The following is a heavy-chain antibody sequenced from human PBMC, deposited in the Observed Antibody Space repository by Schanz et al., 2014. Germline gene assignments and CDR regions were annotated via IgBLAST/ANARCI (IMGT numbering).Heavy chain of an antibody. CDR1: GFTLSNYA. CDR3: TTDNGHFAFDF. Sequence: EVQLVQSGGGLVQPGGSLRLSCAASGFTLSNYAMSWVRQAPGKGLEWVSALSEGGGGAHYADSVRGRFTISSDSSKNTLYLQMNSLETEDTAVYYCTTDNGHFAFDFWGQGTMVTVSS. V-gene: IGHV3-23*04. J-gene: IGHJ3*01. D-gene: IGHD2-8*01. CDR2: LSEGGGGA.